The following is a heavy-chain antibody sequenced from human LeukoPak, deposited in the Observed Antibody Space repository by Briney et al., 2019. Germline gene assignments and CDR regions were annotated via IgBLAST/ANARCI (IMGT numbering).Heavy chain of an antibody. CDR1: GYTFTSYY. D-gene: IGHD3-22*01. V-gene: IGHV1-46*01. Sequence: ASVKVSCKASGYTFTSYYMHWVRQAPGQGLEWMGIINPSGGSTSYAQKFQGRVTMTRDTSTSTVYMELSSLRSEDTAVYYCARGSYYYDSSGLDRYYFDYWGQGTLVTVSS. J-gene: IGHJ4*02. CDR2: INPSGGST. CDR3: ARGSYYYDSSGLDRYYFDY.